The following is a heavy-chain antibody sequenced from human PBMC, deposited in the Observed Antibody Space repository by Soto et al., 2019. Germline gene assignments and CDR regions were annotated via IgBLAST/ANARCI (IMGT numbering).Heavy chain of an antibody. V-gene: IGHV3-21*01. CDR2: ISSSSSYI. CDR3: ARDTLSGATGYYYYGMDV. Sequence: GGSLRLSCAASGFTFSSYSMNWVRQAPGKGLEWVSSISSSSSYIYYADSVKGRFTISRDNAKNSLYLQMNSLRAEDTAVYYCARDTLSGATGYYYYGMDVWGQGTTVTVSS. J-gene: IGHJ6*02. CDR1: GFTFSSYS. D-gene: IGHD1-26*01.